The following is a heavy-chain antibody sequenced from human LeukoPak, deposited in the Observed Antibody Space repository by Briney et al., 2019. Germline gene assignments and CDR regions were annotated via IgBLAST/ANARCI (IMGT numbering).Heavy chain of an antibody. Sequence: GGSLRLSCAASGFTFSGSAMHWVRQVSGKGLEWVGRIRSKANSYATAYAASVKGRFTITRDDSKNTAYLQMNSLKTEDTAVYYCTRPGATGDYWGQGTLVTVSS. V-gene: IGHV3-73*01. CDR2: IRSKANSYAT. D-gene: IGHD1-26*01. CDR3: TRPGATGDY. J-gene: IGHJ4*02. CDR1: GFTFSGSA.